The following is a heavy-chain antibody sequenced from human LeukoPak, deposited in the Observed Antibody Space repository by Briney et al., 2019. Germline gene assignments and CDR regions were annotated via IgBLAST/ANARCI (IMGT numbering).Heavy chain of an antibody. J-gene: IGHJ4*02. CDR3: GRAKASGGWYYFEY. CDR2: ISSTSDII. Sequence: GESLRLSCAASGFTLSHYCMNWFRQAPGKGLEWISFISSTSDIIYYADSMKGRFTSSRDNARHSLYMQMHSLRAEDPAFYYSGRAKASGGWYYFEYWGQGALVTVSS. V-gene: IGHV3-48*04. CDR1: GFTLSHYC. D-gene: IGHD6-19*01.